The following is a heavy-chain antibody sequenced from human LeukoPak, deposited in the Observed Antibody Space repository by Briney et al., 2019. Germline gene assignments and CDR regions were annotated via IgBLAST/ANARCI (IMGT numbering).Heavy chain of an antibody. CDR3: ASRGEMATISPEDY. Sequence: SETLSLTCTVSGGSISSSSYYWGWIRQPPGKGLEWIGSIYYSGSTYYNPSLKSRVTISVDTSKNQFSLKLSSVTAADTAVYYCASRGEMATISPEDYWGQGTLVTVSS. V-gene: IGHV4-39*01. CDR1: GGSISSSSYY. J-gene: IGHJ4*02. CDR2: IYYSGST. D-gene: IGHD5-24*01.